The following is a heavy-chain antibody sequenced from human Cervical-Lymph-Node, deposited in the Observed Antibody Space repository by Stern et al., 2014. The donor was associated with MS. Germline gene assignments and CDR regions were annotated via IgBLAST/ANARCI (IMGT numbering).Heavy chain of an antibody. D-gene: IGHD2-2*01. V-gene: IGHV1-69*01. CDR2: IIPIFGTA. CDR1: GGTFNHYS. Sequence: QVQLVESGAEVKKPGSSVKVSCKASGGTFNHYSIAWVRQAPGQGLEWMGGIIPIFGTANYAQKFQGRVTITADETARTAYMELTSLRSEDTAVYYCATSGPPAAIGNYYYYGMDVWGQGTTVTVSS. CDR3: ATSGPPAAIGNYYYYGMDV. J-gene: IGHJ6*02.